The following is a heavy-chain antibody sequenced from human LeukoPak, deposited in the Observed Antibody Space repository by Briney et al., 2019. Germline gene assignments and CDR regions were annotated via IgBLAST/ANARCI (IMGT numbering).Heavy chain of an antibody. V-gene: IGHV3-9*01. CDR3: AKSDLYYYYGMDV. CDR1: GFTFDDYA. Sequence: GGSLRLSCAASGFTFDDYAMHWVRQAPGKGLEWVSGISWNSGSIGYADSVKGRFTISRDNAKNSLYLQMNSLRAEDTALYYCAKSDLYYYYGMDVWGQGTTVTVSS. CDR2: ISWNSGSI. J-gene: IGHJ6*02.